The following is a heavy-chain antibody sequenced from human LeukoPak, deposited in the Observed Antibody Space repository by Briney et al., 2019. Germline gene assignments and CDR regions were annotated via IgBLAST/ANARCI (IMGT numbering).Heavy chain of an antibody. V-gene: IGHV7-4-1*02. CDR1: GYTFTSYA. J-gene: IGHJ4*02. CDR2: INTNTGNP. Sequence: ASVKVSCKASGYTFTSYAMNWVRQAPGQGLEWMGWINTNTGNPTYAQGFTGRFVFSLDTSVSTAYLQISSLKAEDTAVYYCARDFSIAAAGLWYFDYWGQGTLVTVSS. CDR3: ARDFSIAAAGLWYFDY. D-gene: IGHD6-13*01.